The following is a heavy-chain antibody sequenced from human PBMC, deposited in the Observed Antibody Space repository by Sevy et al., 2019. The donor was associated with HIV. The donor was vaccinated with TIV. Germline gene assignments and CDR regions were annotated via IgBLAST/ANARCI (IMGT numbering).Heavy chain of an antibody. CDR1: GFTFSSYW. V-gene: IGHV3-74*01. Sequence: GGSLRLSCAASGFTFSSYWMHWVRQAPGKGLVWVSRINSDGSSTSYADSVKGRFTISRDKAKNTVYLQMNSLRAEDTAVYYCASGGPLQLFDYWGQGTLVTVSS. CDR3: ASGGPLQLFDY. D-gene: IGHD1-1*01. CDR2: INSDGSST. J-gene: IGHJ4*02.